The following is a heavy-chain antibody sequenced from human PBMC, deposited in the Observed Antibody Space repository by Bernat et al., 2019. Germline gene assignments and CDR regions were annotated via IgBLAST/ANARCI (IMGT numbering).Heavy chain of an antibody. V-gene: IGHV3-23*01. CDR3: AKDQYDYVWGSYRK. J-gene: IGHJ4*02. CDR1: GFTFSSYA. D-gene: IGHD3-16*02. Sequence: EVQLLESGGGLVQPGGSLRLSCAASGFTFSSYAMSWVRQAPGKGLEWVSAISGSGGSTYYADSVKGRFTISRDNSKNTLYLQTNSLRAEDTAVYYCAKDQYDYVWGSYRKWGQGTLVTVSS. CDR2: ISGSGGST.